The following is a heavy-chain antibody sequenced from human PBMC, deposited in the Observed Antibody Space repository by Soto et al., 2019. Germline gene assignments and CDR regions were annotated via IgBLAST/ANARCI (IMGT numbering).Heavy chain of an antibody. J-gene: IGHJ5*02. CDR1: GGTFSSYT. V-gene: IGHV1-69*04. CDR2: IIPILGIA. CDR3: AREAYCGGDCYCNWFDP. D-gene: IGHD2-21*01. Sequence: ASVKVSCKDSGGTFSSYTISWVRQAPGQGLEWMGRIIPILGIANYAQKFQGRVTITADKSTSTAYMELSSLRSEDTAVHYCAREAYCGGDCYCNWFDPWGQGTLVTVSS.